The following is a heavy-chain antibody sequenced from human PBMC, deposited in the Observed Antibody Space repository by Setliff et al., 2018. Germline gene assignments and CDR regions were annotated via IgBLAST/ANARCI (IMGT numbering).Heavy chain of an antibody. Sequence: GESLKISCAASGFSFSSFGMHWVRQAPGKGLEWVANIWYQGSNKYYADSVKGRFTISRDNSKNTVYLQMNSLRVEDTAVYFCAKDRHREGGIPKYFDYWGQGTLVTVSS. D-gene: IGHD2-21*01. J-gene: IGHJ4*02. CDR3: AKDRHREGGIPKYFDY. CDR1: GFSFSSFG. CDR2: IWYQGSNK. V-gene: IGHV3-33*03.